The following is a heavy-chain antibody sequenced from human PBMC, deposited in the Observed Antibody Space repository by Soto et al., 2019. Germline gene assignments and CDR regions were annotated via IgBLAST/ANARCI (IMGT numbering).Heavy chain of an antibody. CDR3: ARGRSNVLRFLEWLFDLDY. Sequence: GASVKVSCKASGYTFTSYGSSWVRQAPGQGLEWMGWISAYNGNTNYAQKLQGRVTMTTDTSTSTAYMELRSLRSDDTAVYYCARGRSNVLRFLEWLFDLDYWGQGTLVTVSS. V-gene: IGHV1-18*01. D-gene: IGHD3-3*01. J-gene: IGHJ4*02. CDR2: ISAYNGNT. CDR1: GYTFTSYG.